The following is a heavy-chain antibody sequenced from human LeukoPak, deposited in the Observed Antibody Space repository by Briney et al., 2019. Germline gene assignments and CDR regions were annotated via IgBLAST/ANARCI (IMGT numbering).Heavy chain of an antibody. CDR1: GWTFSTSGVS. D-gene: IGHD3-9*01. V-gene: IGHV2-5*02. J-gene: IGHJ4*02. CDR3: DHSATPDMCQSLNF. Sequence: KSGPTLMSPIYTLTLSCSNYGWTFSTSGVSVGWIRQPPGKALEWLALIYWDDDKHYSPSLKSRLTITKDTSKNQMVLTMINMDPVDSATYYCDHSATPDMCQSLNFCGQGTLVTVSS. CDR2: IYWDDDK.